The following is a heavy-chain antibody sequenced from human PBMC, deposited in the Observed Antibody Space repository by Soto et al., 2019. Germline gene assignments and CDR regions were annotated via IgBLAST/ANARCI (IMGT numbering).Heavy chain of an antibody. CDR1: GGSISSGGYY. CDR3: ARVEDRHWFDP. V-gene: IGHV4-31*03. J-gene: IGHJ5*02. Sequence: PSETLSLTCTVSGGSISSGGYYWSWIRQHPGKGLEWIGYIYYSGSTYYNPSLKSRVTISVDTSKNQFSLKLSSVTAADTAVYYCARVEDRHWFDPWGQGTLVTVSS. D-gene: IGHD2-15*01. CDR2: IYYSGST.